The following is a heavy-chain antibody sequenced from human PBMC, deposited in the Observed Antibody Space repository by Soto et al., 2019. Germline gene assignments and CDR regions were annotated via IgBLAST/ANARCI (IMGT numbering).Heavy chain of an antibody. J-gene: IGHJ4*02. CDR1: GFTVSDHY. CDR3: ARGAPTFDS. CDR2: TRNKANSDTT. V-gene: IGHV3-72*01. Sequence: EVQLVDSGGGLVQPGGSLRLSCAASGFTVSDHYMDWVRQAPGKGLEWVGRTRNKANSDTTEYAASVKGRFTISRDDSKNSLYLQMNSLKTEDTAVYYCARGAPTFDSWGQGTLVTVSS.